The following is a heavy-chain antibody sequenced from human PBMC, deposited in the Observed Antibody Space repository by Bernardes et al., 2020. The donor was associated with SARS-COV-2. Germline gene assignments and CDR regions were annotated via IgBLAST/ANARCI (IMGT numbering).Heavy chain of an antibody. J-gene: IGHJ5*02. CDR1: GGSISGSNYY. CDR3: ARHGSYFSGPYEGWFDP. V-gene: IGHV4-39*01. D-gene: IGHD6-19*01. CDR2: IHYSGST. Sequence: SETLSLTCTVSGGSISGSNYYWGWLRQPPRKGLEWIGSIHYSGSTYYNPSLKSRVTISVDTSKNQFSLNLIPVTAADTAVYYCARHGSYFSGPYEGWFDPWGQGTLVTVSS.